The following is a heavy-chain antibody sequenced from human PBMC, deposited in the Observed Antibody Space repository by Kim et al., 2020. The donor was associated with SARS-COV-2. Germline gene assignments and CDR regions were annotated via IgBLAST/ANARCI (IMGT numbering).Heavy chain of an antibody. CDR1: GGSISSYY. V-gene: IGHV4-59*01. CDR3: ARETIAAAGTPDWFDP. D-gene: IGHD6-13*01. J-gene: IGHJ5*02. Sequence: SETLSLTCTVSGGSISSYYWSWIRQPPGKGLEWIGYIYYSGSTNYNPSLKSRVTISVDTSKNQFSLKLSSVTAADTAVYYCARETIAAAGTPDWFDPWGQGTLVTVSS. CDR2: IYYSGST.